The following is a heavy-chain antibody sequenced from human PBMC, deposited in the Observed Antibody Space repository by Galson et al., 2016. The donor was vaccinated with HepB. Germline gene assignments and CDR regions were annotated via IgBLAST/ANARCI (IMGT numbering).Heavy chain of an antibody. CDR2: IYHSGST. CDR1: ISSGYY. Sequence: ISSGYYWGWVRQPPGKGLEWIGSIYHSGSTYYNPSLKSRVTISVDTSKNQFSLNLSSVTAADTAVYYCARVVGPTIDLWGQGTLVTVSS. D-gene: IGHD1-26*01. J-gene: IGHJ5*02. V-gene: IGHV4-38-2*02. CDR3: ARVVGPTIDL.